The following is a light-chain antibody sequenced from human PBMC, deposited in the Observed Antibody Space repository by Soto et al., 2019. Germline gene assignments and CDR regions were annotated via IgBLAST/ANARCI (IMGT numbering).Light chain of an antibody. CDR2: EVN. CDR3: SSYAGINDLV. Sequence: QSVLTQPPSASGSPGQSVTISCTGTSSDVGGYNSVSWYQQHPGKAPKLMTYEVNKRPSGVPDRFSGSKSGNTASLTVSGLHADDEADYYCSSYAGINDLVFGGGTKVTVL. CDR1: SSDVGGYNS. V-gene: IGLV2-8*01. J-gene: IGLJ3*02.